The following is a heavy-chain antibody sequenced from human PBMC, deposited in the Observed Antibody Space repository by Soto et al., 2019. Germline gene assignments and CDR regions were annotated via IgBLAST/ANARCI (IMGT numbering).Heavy chain of an antibody. D-gene: IGHD2-2*01. V-gene: IGHV4-30-2*01. J-gene: IGHJ4*02. Sequence: PSQTLPLTCAVSGGYLSSGGYSWSWFRHPPDKGLGWIGYIYPSWNTYYNPTLKSRVTISLNRFKNQISLKLTSVTPATTAAYNCARVPDRWGPGPLVNVSS. CDR2: IYPSWNT. CDR1: GGYLSSGGYS. CDR3: ARVPDR.